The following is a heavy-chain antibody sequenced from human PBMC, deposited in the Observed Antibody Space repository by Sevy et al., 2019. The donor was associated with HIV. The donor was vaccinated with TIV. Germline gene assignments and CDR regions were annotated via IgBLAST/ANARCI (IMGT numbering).Heavy chain of an antibody. CDR3: ARPQYDSTGYYPLYFYAMDV. V-gene: IGHV1-69*13. CDR2: IVTSIGPA. Sequence: ASVKVTSKASGGSFTSFVFNWVRLAPGQGLEWMGGIVTSIGPAKYAQKFQGRVTITADESTSTTYMELSSLRSEDTAIYYCARPQYDSTGYYPLYFYAMDVWGQGTTVTVSS. CDR1: GGSFTSFV. J-gene: IGHJ6*02. D-gene: IGHD3-22*01.